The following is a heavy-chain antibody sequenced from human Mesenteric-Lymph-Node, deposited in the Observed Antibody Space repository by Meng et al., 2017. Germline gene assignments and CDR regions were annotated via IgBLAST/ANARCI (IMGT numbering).Heavy chain of an antibody. CDR1: GGTFSSYA. J-gene: IGHJ4*02. D-gene: IGHD3-16*02. Sequence: VRLVQSGAGVKKPGSSVKVSCKAPGGTFSSYAISWVRQAPGQGLEWMGRVNSDNGDTDYSQRFQDRVSISRDTSATTAYMELSSLRSEDTAVYYCATGPEFVSTLDFWGQGTLVTVSS. CDR3: ATGPEFVSTLDF. V-gene: IGHV1-69*09. CDR2: VNSDNGDT.